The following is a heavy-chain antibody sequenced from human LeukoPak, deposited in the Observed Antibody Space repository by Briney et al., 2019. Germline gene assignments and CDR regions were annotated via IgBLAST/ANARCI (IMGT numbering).Heavy chain of an antibody. CDR3: AGDNIANGDLDFLEY. D-gene: IGHD4-17*01. V-gene: IGHV3-48*04. CDR1: GIIFSTYT. J-gene: IGHJ4*02. CDR2: ISSSGLSI. Sequence: GGSLRLSCAASGIIFSTYTMNWVRQAPGKGLEWVSFISSSGLSIYYAHSVKGRFTISRDNAKNSLYLQMNSLRAEDTAVYYCAGDNIANGDLDFLEYWGQGTLVTVSS.